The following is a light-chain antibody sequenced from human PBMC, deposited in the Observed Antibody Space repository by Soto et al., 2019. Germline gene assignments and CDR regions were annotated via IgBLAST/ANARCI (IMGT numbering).Light chain of an antibody. J-gene: IGLJ1*01. Sequence: VLTQPPSASGSPGQSVTISCTGTSSDIGTYDYVSWYQHLPDKAPKLIIYEVSKRPSGVPDRFSGSKSGNTASLTVSGLQAEDEGDYYCCSYGGGNNFYVFGTGTKVTVL. CDR1: SSDIGTYDY. CDR3: CSYGGGNNFYV. V-gene: IGLV2-8*01. CDR2: EVS.